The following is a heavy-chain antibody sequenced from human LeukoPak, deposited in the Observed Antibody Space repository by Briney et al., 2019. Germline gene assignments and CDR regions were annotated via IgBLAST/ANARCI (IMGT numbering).Heavy chain of an antibody. D-gene: IGHD3-22*01. J-gene: IGHJ3*02. CDR2: IYSGGST. CDR1: GFTVSSNY. Sequence: GGSLRLSCAASGFTVSSNYMSWVRQAPGKGLEWVSVIYSGGSTYYADSVKGRFTISRDNSKNTLYLQMNSLRAEDTAVYYCAREDDSSGTYAFDIWGQGTMVTVSS. CDR3: AREDDSSGTYAFDI. V-gene: IGHV3-53*01.